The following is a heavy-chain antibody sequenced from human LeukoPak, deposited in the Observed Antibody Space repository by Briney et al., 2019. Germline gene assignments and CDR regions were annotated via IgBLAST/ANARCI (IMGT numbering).Heavy chain of an antibody. Sequence: PSETLSLTCTVSGGSISGYYWSWIRQPPGKGPEWIGYIYYSGSTNYNPSLKSRVTMSIDTSKNQFSLKLSSVTAVDTAVYYCARNSGGQWLVDQWGQGTLVTVSS. D-gene: IGHD6-19*01. CDR1: GGSISGYY. V-gene: IGHV4-59*12. CDR3: ARNSGGQWLVDQ. CDR2: IYYSGST. J-gene: IGHJ4*02.